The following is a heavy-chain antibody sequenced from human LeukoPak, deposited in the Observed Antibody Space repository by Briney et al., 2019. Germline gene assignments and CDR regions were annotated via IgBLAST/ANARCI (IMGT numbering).Heavy chain of an antibody. J-gene: IGHJ4*02. CDR3: ARATYEYYFDY. CDR2: ISWNSGSI. V-gene: IGHV3-9*01. Sequence: GRSLRLSCAASGFTFDDYAMHWVRQAPGEGLEWVSGISWNSGSIGYADSVKGRFTISRDNAKKSLYLQMNSLRAEDTAVYYCARATYEYYFDYWGQETLVTVSS. D-gene: IGHD2-8*01. CDR1: GFTFDDYA.